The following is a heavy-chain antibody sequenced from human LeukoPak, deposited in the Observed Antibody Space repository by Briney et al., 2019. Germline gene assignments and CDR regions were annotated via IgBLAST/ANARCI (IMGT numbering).Heavy chain of an antibody. CDR1: GGSFSGYY. V-gene: IGHV4-34*01. J-gene: IGHJ4*02. CDR3: ASRNYGSGTDFDY. Sequence: SETLSLTCAVYGGSFSGYYWSWIRQPPGKGLEWIGEINHSGSTNYNPSLKSRVTISVDTPKNQFSLKLSSVTAADTAVYYCASRNYGSGTDFDYWGQGTLVTVSS. CDR2: INHSGST. D-gene: IGHD3-10*01.